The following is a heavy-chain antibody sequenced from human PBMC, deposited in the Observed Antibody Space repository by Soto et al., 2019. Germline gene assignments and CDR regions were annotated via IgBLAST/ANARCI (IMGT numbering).Heavy chain of an antibody. CDR3: ARDRDDYGSGNYYNRIDF. V-gene: IGHV1-69*01. D-gene: IGHD3-10*01. CDR1: GGIFSTYA. J-gene: IGHJ4*02. Sequence: QVQLVQSGAEVKKPGSSVKVSCKASGGIFSTYAISWLRQAPGQGLEWMGGIIPLFGPPNSAQRFQGRVTITADESTSTAYMELSRLRSEDTAVYYCARDRDDYGSGNYYNRIDFWGQGTLVTVSS. CDR2: IIPLFGPP.